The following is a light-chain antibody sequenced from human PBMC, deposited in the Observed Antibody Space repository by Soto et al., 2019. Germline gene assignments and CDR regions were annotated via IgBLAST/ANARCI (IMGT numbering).Light chain of an antibody. CDR2: GTS. Sequence: EIVMTQSPATLSVSPGERATLSCRASQSVSSNLSWYQQKPGQAPRLLIYGTSTRATGIPASFSGSGSGTEFTITIISLRYEEFSVYYCKQYYSWSPLTFGEGTKVEIK. CDR3: KQYYSWSPLT. J-gene: IGKJ4*01. V-gene: IGKV3-15*01. CDR1: QSVSSN.